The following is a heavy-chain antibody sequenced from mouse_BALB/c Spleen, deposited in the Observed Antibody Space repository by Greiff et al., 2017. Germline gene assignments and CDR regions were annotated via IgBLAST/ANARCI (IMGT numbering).Heavy chain of an antibody. D-gene: IGHD2-3*01. V-gene: IGHV5-6-5*01. J-gene: IGHJ2*01. Sequence: EVMLVESGGGLVKPGGSLKLSCAASGFTFSSYAMSWVRQTPEKRLEWVASISSGGSTPYPDSVKGRFTISRDNARNILYLQMSSLRSEDTAMYYCAKIYDGYSYYFYYWGQGTTLTVSS. CDR3: AKIYDGYSYYFYY. CDR1: GFTFSSYA. CDR2: ISSGGST.